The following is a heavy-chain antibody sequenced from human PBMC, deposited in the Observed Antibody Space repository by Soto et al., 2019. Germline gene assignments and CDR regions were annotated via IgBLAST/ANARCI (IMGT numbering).Heavy chain of an antibody. CDR1: GFTFSSYA. CDR2: ISGSGGST. CDR3: AKYPKPLWFGEWDYYYYYMDV. D-gene: IGHD3-10*01. Sequence: GGSLRLSCAASGFTFSSYAMSWVRQAPGKGLEWVSAISGSGGSTYYADSVKGRFTISRDNSKNTLYLQMNSLRAEDTAVYYCAKYPKPLWFGEWDYYYYYMDVWGKGTTVTVSS. J-gene: IGHJ6*03. V-gene: IGHV3-23*01.